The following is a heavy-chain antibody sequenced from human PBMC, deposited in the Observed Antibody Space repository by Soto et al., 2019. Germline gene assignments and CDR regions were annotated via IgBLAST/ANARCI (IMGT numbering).Heavy chain of an antibody. J-gene: IGHJ4*02. CDR2: ISAYNGNT. D-gene: IGHD3-10*01. V-gene: IGHV1-18*01. Sequence: ASVKVSCKASGYTFTSYGISWVRQAPGQGLEWMGWISAYNGNTNYAQKLQGRVTMTTDTSTSTAYMELRSLRSDDTAVYYCARELVGITMVRGVPALDYWGQGTLVTVS. CDR3: ARELVGITMVRGVPALDY. CDR1: GYTFTSYG.